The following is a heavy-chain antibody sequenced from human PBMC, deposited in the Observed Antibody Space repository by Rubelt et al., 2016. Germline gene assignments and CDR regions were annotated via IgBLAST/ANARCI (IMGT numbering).Heavy chain of an antibody. D-gene: IGHD3-3*01. CDR3: ARDFAQLRFLGGLSTPAVGYYGMDV. CDR1: GFTFSSYG. CDR2: IWYDGSNK. V-gene: IGHV3-33*01. Sequence: GGVVQPGRSLRLSCAASGFTFSSYGMHWVRQAPGKGLEWVAVIWYDGSNKYYADSVKGRFTISRDNSKNTLYLQMNSLRAEDTAGYYCARDFAQLRFLGGLSTPAVGYYGMDVWGQGTTVTVSS. J-gene: IGHJ6*02.